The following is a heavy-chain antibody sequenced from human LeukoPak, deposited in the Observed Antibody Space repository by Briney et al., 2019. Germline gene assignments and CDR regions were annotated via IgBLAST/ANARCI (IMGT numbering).Heavy chain of an antibody. CDR2: IRSDGSST. Sequence: GGSLRLSCVASGFSFSAYIMHWVRQAPGKGLEYVSAIRSDGSSTFYPNSVKGRFTISRDNSKSTLYLQMNSLRAEDTAVYYCANLYSSSFAFNWGQGTLVTVSS. CDR3: ANLYSSSFAFN. CDR1: GFSFSAYI. J-gene: IGHJ4*02. V-gene: IGHV3-64*04. D-gene: IGHD6-6*01.